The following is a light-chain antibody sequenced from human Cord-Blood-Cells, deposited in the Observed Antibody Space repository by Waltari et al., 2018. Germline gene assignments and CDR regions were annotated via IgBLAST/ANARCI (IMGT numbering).Light chain of an antibody. CDR2: DVS. Sequence: QSALTQPRSVSGSPGQSVTISCTGTSSDVGGYNYVSWYQQHPGKAPKFMIYDVSKRPSGVHARFSGSKSGNPASLTISGLQAEDEADYYCCSYAGSYTLVFGGGTKLTVL. CDR3: CSYAGSYTLV. V-gene: IGLV2-11*01. CDR1: SSDVGGYNY. J-gene: IGLJ3*02.